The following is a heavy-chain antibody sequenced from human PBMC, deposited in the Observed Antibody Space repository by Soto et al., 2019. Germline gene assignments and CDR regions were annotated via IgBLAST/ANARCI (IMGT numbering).Heavy chain of an antibody. CDR1: GGSFSGYY. D-gene: IGHD3-10*01. J-gene: IGHJ6*02. CDR3: ASKALRDRWGVIFSISYYYYGMDV. CDR2: INHSGST. V-gene: IGHV4-34*01. Sequence: SETLSLTCAVYGGSFSGYYWSWIRQPPGKGLEWIGEINHSGSTNYNPSLKSRVTISVDTSKNQFSLKLSSVTAADTAVYYCASKALRDRWGVIFSISYYYYGMDVWGQGTTVTVSS.